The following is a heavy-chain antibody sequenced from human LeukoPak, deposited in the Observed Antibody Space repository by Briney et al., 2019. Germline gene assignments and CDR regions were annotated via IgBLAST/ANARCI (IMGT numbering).Heavy chain of an antibody. CDR1: GGSVNTADYY. CDR3: ARGSGGYRFDP. Sequence: SETLSLTCTVSGGSVNTADYYWSWIRQPPGKSFEWIGYMYHTGSSIYNPSLRSRVTISVDMSKNQFSLELSSVTAADTAVYYCARGSGGYRFDPWGLGTLVTVSS. J-gene: IGHJ5*02. V-gene: IGHV4-61*08. CDR2: MYHTGSS. D-gene: IGHD3-10*01.